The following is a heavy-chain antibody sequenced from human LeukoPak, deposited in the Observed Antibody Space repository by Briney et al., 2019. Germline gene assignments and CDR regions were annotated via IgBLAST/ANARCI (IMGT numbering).Heavy chain of an antibody. V-gene: IGHV3-23*01. CDR1: GFTFSNYA. CDR2: ISGSGVTT. D-gene: IGHD5-12*01. J-gene: IGHJ4*02. Sequence: GGSLRLSCAASGFTFSNYAMSWVRQAPGKGLEWVSGISGSGVTTYYADSVKGRFTISRDNSKNTLFLQVNSLRAEDTAVYYCVRDPYEAYWGQGTLVTVSS. CDR3: VRDPYEAY.